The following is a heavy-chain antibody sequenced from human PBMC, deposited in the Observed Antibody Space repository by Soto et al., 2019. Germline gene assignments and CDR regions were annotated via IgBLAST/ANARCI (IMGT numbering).Heavy chain of an antibody. Sequence: QEQLVESGGGWVKPGGSLRLSCAASGFTFSDYYIAWIRQAPGKGLEWISYISSTGIYKRYADSVKGRFTIARDNANNSLVLQMNSLRADDTAVYYCVRDLYGAGTSLRGWFAPWGQGTLVTVSS. V-gene: IGHV3-11*06. CDR3: VRDLYGAGTSLRGWFAP. J-gene: IGHJ5*02. CDR1: GFTFSDYY. D-gene: IGHD3-10*01. CDR2: ISSTGIYK.